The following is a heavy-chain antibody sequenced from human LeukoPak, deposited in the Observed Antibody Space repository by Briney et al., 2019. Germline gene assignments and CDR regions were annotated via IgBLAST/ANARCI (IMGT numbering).Heavy chain of an antibody. CDR2: IWYDGSNK. D-gene: IGHD3-22*01. CDR3: ARDSSDSSGYFDS. J-gene: IGHJ4*02. CDR1: GFTFSSYG. Sequence: PGGSLRLSCAASGFTFSSYGMPWVRQAPGKGLEWVAVIWYDGSNKYYADSVKGRFTISRDNSKNTLYLQMNSLRAEDTAVYYCARDSSDSSGYFDSWGQGTLVTVPS. V-gene: IGHV3-33*01.